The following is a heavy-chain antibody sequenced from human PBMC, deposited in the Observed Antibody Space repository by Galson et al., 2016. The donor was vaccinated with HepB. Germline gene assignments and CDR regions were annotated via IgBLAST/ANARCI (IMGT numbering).Heavy chain of an antibody. D-gene: IGHD5-12*01. CDR2: IYSGGNT. CDR3: ARAVDPRGRGAVGY. J-gene: IGHJ4*02. V-gene: IGHV3-53*01. CDR1: GFTVSSHY. Sequence: SLRLSCAASGFTVSSHYMSWVRQAPGKGLEWVSVIYSGGNTYYADSVKGRFTISRDKSKNTLYLQMNNLRAEDTAVYYCARAVDPRGRGAVGYWGQGTLVTVSS.